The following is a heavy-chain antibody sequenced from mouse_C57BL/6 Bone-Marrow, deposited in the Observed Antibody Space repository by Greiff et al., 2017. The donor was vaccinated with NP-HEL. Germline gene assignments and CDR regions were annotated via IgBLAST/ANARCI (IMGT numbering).Heavy chain of an antibody. CDR2: ISSGGDYI. Sequence: DVMLVESGEGLVKPGWSLKLSCAASGFTFSSYAMSWVRQTPEKRLEWVAYISSGGDYIYYADTVKGRFTISRDNARNTLYPQMSSLKSEDTAMYYCTRGQSFYDYDDDYFDYWGQGTTLTVSS. J-gene: IGHJ2*01. CDR3: TRGQSFYDYDDDYFDY. D-gene: IGHD2-4*01. V-gene: IGHV5-9-1*02. CDR1: GFTFSSYA.